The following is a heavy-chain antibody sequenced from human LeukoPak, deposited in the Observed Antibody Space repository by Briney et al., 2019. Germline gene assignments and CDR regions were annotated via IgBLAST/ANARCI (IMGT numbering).Heavy chain of an antibody. D-gene: IGHD5-18*01. CDR3: AKDLWLLGSRLPYDAFDI. CDR2: IRYDGSNK. V-gene: IGHV3-30*02. J-gene: IGHJ3*02. CDR1: GFTFSSYG. Sequence: GGSLRLSCAASGFTFSSYGMHWVRQAPGKGLEWVAFIRYDGSNKYYADSVKGRFTISRGNSKNTLYLQMNSLRAEDTAVYYCAKDLWLLGSRLPYDAFDIWGQGTMVTVSS.